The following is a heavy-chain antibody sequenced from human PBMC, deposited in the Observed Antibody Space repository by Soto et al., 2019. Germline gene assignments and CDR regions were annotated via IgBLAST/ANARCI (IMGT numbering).Heavy chain of an antibody. D-gene: IGHD3-3*01. V-gene: IGHV3-30*18. CDR2: ISYDGSNK. Sequence: GGSLRLSCAASGFTFSSYGMHWVRQAPGKGLEWVAVISYDGSNKYYADSVKGRFTISRDNSKNTLYLQMNSLRAEDTAVYYCAKDLRRRIRYYYGMDVWGQGTTVTVSS. CDR3: AKDLRRRIRYYYGMDV. J-gene: IGHJ6*02. CDR1: GFTFSSYG.